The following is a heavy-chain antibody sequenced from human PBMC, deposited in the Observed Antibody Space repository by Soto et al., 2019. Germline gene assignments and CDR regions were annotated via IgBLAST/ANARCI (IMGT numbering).Heavy chain of an antibody. CDR2: ISSSSSTI. V-gene: IGHV3-48*01. Sequence: EVQLVESGGGLVQPGGSLRLSCAASGFTFSSYSMNWVRQAPGKGLEWVSYISSSSSTIYYADSVKGRFTISRDNAKNSLYLQMNSLRAEDTAVYYCAIDGAAAGTVFLDWFDPWGQGTLVTVSS. CDR1: GFTFSSYS. CDR3: AIDGAAAGTVFLDWFDP. J-gene: IGHJ5*02. D-gene: IGHD6-13*01.